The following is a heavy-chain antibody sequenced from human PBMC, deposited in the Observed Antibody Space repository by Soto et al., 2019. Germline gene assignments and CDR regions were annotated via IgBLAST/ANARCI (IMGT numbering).Heavy chain of an antibody. D-gene: IGHD3-22*01. CDR1: GYTLTELS. CDR2: FDPEDGET. V-gene: IGHV1-24*01. Sequence: ASVKVSCKVSGYTLTELSTHWVRQAPGKGLEWMGGFDPEDGETIYAQKFQGRVTMTEDTSTDTAYMELSSLRSEDTAVYYCATVTYYYDSSGYYQLYHFDYWGQGTLVTVSS. CDR3: ATVTYYYDSSGYYQLYHFDY. J-gene: IGHJ4*02.